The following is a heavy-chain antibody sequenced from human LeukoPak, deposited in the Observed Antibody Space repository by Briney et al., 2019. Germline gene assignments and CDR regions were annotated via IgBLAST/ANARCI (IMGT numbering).Heavy chain of an antibody. V-gene: IGHV4-34*01. D-gene: IGHD3-16*01. CDR2: INHSGST. CDR1: GGSFSGYY. Sequence: SETLSLTCAVYGGSFSGYYWSWIRQPPGKGLEWIGEINHSGSTNYNPSLKSRVTISVDMSKNQFSLKLSSVTAADTAVYYCARLRLGSPDAFDIWGQGTMVTVSS. J-gene: IGHJ3*02. CDR3: ARLRLGSPDAFDI.